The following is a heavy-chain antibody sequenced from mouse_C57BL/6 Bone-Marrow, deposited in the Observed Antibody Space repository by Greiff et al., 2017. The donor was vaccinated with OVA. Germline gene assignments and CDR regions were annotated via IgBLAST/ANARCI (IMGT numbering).Heavy chain of an antibody. Sequence: VQLQQSGAELVKPGASVKLSCKASGYTFTSYWMHWVKQGPGQGLEWIGMIHPNSGSTNYNEKFKSKATLTVDKSSSTAYMQLSSLTSEDSAVYYCARTDYFDYWGQGTTLTVSS. CDR3: ARTDYFDY. V-gene: IGHV1-64*01. CDR1: GYTFTSYW. CDR2: IHPNSGST. J-gene: IGHJ2*01.